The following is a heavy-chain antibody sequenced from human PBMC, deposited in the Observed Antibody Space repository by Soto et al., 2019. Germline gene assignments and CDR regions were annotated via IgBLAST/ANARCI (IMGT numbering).Heavy chain of an antibody. D-gene: IGHD5-12*01. J-gene: IGHJ6*02. Sequence: GESRKISCQGSGYSFANYWIAWVRQMPGKGLEWVGVIYPGDSDTRYSPSFRGQVTISADKSISHVYLQWSSLKASDTAMYYCARNRLRQYHYGMDVWGQGTTVTVSS. CDR2: IYPGDSDT. CDR1: GYSFANYW. V-gene: IGHV5-51*01. CDR3: ARNRLRQYHYGMDV.